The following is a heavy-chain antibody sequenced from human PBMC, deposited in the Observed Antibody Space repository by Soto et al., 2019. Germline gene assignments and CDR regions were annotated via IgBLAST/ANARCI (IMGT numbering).Heavy chain of an antibody. D-gene: IGHD5-18*01. J-gene: IGHJ4*02. CDR3: ARDPGYSLDY. CDR2: TYYRSKWYY. CDR1: GDSVSIKSAA. V-gene: IGHV6-1*01. Sequence: PSQTLSLTCAISGDSVSIKSAAGNWIRQSPSRGLEWLGRTYYRSKWYYDYADSVKSRITINSDTSKNHFSLQLNSVTPEDTAVYYCARDPGYSLDYWGQGTLVTVSS.